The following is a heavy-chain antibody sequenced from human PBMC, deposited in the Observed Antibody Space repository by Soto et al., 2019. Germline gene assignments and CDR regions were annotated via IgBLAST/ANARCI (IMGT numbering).Heavy chain of an antibody. J-gene: IGHJ4*02. V-gene: IGHV3-23*01. CDR1: GFTFRNYA. Sequence: GGSLRLSCAASGFTFRNYAMSWVRQAPGTGLEWVSAVSGGADSTFSADSVKGRFSVSRDNSKKTLYLQMNGLRAEDTAVYYCAKSLSTLDTAMVTSFDYWGQGTLVTVSS. CDR3: AKSLSTLDTAMVTSFDY. D-gene: IGHD5-18*01. CDR2: VSGGADST.